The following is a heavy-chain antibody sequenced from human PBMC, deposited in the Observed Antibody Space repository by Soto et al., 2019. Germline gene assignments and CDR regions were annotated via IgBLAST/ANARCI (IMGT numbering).Heavy chain of an antibody. CDR2: ISGSGGST. CDR1: GFTFSSYA. CDR3: PRRGSGSYYDY. J-gene: IGHJ4*02. V-gene: IGHV3-23*01. D-gene: IGHD1-26*01. Sequence: EVQLLESGGGLVQPGGSLRLSCAASGFTFSSYAMRWVRQAPVKGLEWVSAISGSGGSTYYADSVKGRFTISRDNSKNTLYLQLNSLRAEDTAVYYCPRRGSGSYYDYWCQGTLVTVSS.